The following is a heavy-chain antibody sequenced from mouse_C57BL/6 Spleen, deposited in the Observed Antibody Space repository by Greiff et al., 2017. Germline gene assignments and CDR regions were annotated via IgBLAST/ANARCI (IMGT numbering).Heavy chain of an antibody. J-gene: IGHJ4*01. CDR3: ARFGSTYSAMGC. CDR2: IYPSNGGN. D-gene: IGHD1-1*01. CDR1: GYTFTSYW. V-gene: IGHV1-53*01. Sequence: QVQLKQPGTELVRPGASVKLSCKASGYTFTSYWMDWVKQRPGQGLEWIGNIYPSNGGNNYNEKFKSKATLTVDKSSSTAYMQLSSLTSEDSAVYYCARFGSTYSAMGCRGHGASVTASS.